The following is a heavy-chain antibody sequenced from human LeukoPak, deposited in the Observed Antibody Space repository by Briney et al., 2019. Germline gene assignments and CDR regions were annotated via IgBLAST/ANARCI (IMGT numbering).Heavy chain of an antibody. V-gene: IGHV1-18*01. J-gene: IGHJ4*02. CDR1: GGTFSSYA. Sequence: GSSVKVSCKASGGTFSSYAISWVRQAPGQGLEWMGWISAYNGNTNYAQKLQGRVTMATDTSTSTAYMELRSLRSDDTAVYYCARVGSIAVAGTNFDYWGQGTLVTVSS. CDR3: ARVGSIAVAGTNFDY. D-gene: IGHD6-19*01. CDR2: ISAYNGNT.